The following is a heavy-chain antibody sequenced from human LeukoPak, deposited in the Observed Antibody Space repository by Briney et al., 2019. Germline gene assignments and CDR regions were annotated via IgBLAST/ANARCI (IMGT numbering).Heavy chain of an antibody. CDR2: IYYSGST. CDR1: GGSISSGGYY. Sequence: SETLSLTCTVSGGSISSGGYYWSWIRQHPGKGLEWIGYIYYSGSTYYNPSLKSRVTISVDTSKNQFSLKLSSVTAADTAVYYCARGETTEVLRFLEWLPPNWFDPWGQGTLVTVSS. CDR3: ARGETTEVLRFLEWLPPNWFDP. J-gene: IGHJ5*02. V-gene: IGHV4-31*03. D-gene: IGHD3-3*01.